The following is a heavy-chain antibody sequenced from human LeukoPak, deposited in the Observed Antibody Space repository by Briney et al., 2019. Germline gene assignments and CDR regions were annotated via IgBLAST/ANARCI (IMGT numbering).Heavy chain of an antibody. V-gene: IGHV4-34*01. Sequence: SETLSLTCAVYGGSFSGYYWSWIRQPPGKGLEWIGEINHSGSTNYNPSLKSRVTISVDTSKNQFSLKLSSVTAADTAVYYCARHFRIAAAGNEFDYWGQGTLVTVSS. J-gene: IGHJ4*02. CDR2: INHSGST. CDR1: GGSFSGYY. D-gene: IGHD6-13*01. CDR3: ARHFRIAAAGNEFDY.